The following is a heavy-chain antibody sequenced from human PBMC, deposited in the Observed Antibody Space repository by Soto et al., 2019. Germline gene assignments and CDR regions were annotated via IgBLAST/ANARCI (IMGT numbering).Heavy chain of an antibody. CDR3: ARQGRAAVAGTFDY. CDR2: IYYSGST. J-gene: IGHJ4*02. CDR1: GGSISNYY. D-gene: IGHD6-19*01. Sequence: SETLSLTCTVSGGSISNYYWSWIRQPPGKGLEWIGYIYYSGSTNYNPSLKSRVTISVDTSKNQFSLKLSSVTAADTAVYYCARQGRAAVAGTFDYWGQGTVVTVSS. V-gene: IGHV4-59*08.